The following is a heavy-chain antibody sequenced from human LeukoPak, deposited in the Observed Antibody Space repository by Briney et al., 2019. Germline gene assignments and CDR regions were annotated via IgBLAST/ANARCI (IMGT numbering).Heavy chain of an antibody. CDR3: AREGLRLGELSFDNWFDP. V-gene: IGHV1-69*04. D-gene: IGHD3-16*02. J-gene: IGHJ5*02. Sequence: SVKVSCKASGGTFSSYAISWVRQAPGQGLEWMGRIIPILGIANYAQKFQGRVTITADKSTSTAYMELSSLRSEDTAVYYCAREGLRLGELSFDNWFDPWGQGTLVTVSS. CDR1: GGTFSSYA. CDR2: IIPILGIA.